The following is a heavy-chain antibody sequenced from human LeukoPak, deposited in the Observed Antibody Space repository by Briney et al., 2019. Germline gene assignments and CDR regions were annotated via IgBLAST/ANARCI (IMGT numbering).Heavy chain of an antibody. J-gene: IGHJ4*02. CDR1: GFTFSDSY. CDR2: ISSSGGTI. V-gene: IGHV3-11*01. D-gene: IGHD7-27*01. CDR3: AKEGGDWGEGYFDY. Sequence: PGGSLRLSCAASGFTFSDSYMSWIRQVPRKGLEWTSYISSSGGTIYYADSVKGRFTISRDNAKNSLYLQMNSLRAEDTAVYYCAKEGGDWGEGYFDYWGQGTLVTVSS.